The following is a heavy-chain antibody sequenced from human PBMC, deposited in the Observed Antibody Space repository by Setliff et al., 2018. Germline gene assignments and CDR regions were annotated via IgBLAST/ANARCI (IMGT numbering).Heavy chain of an antibody. D-gene: IGHD5-12*01. CDR2: INTNTGNP. J-gene: IGHJ6*03. Sequence: ASVKVSCKTSGYTFTTYAISWMRQAPGQGLEWMGWINTNTGNPSYAQDFTGRFVFSLDTSVSTAYLQISSLEAGDTAVYYCARASRYGTIRYRGDYYMDVWGKGTTVTVSS. CDR1: GYTFTTYA. CDR3: ARASRYGTIRYRGDYYMDV. V-gene: IGHV7-4-1*02.